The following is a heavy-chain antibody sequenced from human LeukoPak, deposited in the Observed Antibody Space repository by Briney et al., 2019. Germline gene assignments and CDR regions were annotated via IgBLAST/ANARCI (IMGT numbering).Heavy chain of an antibody. Sequence: PGGSLRLSCAASGFTVSSNYMSWVRQAPGKGLEWVSAISGSGGSTYYADSVKGRFTISRDNSKNTLYLQMNSLRAEDTAVYYCAKDQYYYDSSGYFDYWGQGTLVTVSS. CDR2: ISGSGGST. CDR1: GFTVSSNY. CDR3: AKDQYYYDSSGYFDY. D-gene: IGHD3-22*01. J-gene: IGHJ4*02. V-gene: IGHV3-23*01.